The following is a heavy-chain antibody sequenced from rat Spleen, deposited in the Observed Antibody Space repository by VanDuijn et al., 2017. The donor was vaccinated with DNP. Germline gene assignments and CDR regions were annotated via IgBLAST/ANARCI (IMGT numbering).Heavy chain of an antibody. Sequence: EVQLVESGGGLVQPGRSMKLSCAASGFTFSNYDMAWVRQAPKKGLEWVATISYDGSSTYYRDSVKGRFTISRDNAKSGLYLQMNSLKSEDTATYYCARGSTSIYWYFDFWGPGTMVTVSS. CDR3: ARGSTSIYWYFDF. V-gene: IGHV5-7*01. J-gene: IGHJ1*01. D-gene: IGHD3-1*01. CDR1: GFTFSNYD. CDR2: ISYDGSST.